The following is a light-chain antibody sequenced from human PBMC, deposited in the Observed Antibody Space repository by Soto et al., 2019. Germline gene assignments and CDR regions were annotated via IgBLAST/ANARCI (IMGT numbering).Light chain of an antibody. Sequence: EIVLTQSPGTLSLSPGERATLSCRASQSVSSSYLAWYQQKPGQAPRLLIYGASGRATGIPDRFSGSGSGTDFTLTISRLEPEDVAVYYCQQYGSSLFTFGPGTKVDIK. V-gene: IGKV3-20*01. CDR3: QQYGSSLFT. CDR2: GAS. J-gene: IGKJ3*01. CDR1: QSVSSSY.